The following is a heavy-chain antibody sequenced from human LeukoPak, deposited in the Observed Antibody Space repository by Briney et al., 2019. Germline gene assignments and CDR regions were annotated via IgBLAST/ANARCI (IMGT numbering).Heavy chain of an antibody. D-gene: IGHD3-10*01. CDR2: IYYSGST. CDR1: GGSISSYY. CDR3: ARTYYGSGSYLQYYYYGTDV. V-gene: IGHV4-59*08. Sequence: PSETLSLTCTVSGGSISSYYWSWIRQPPGKGLEWIGYIYYSGSTNYNPSLKSRVTISVDTSKNQFSLKLSSVTAADTAVYYCARTYYGSGSYLQYYYYGTDVWGQGTTVTVSS. J-gene: IGHJ6*02.